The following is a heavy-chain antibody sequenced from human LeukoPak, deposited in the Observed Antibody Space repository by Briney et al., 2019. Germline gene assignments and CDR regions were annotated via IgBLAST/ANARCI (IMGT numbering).Heavy chain of an antibody. CDR1: GGSISSYY. CDR3: ARDGMVRGATYPECYFDY. V-gene: IGHV4-59*01. D-gene: IGHD3-10*01. Sequence: SETLSLTCTVSGGSISSYYWSWIRQPPGKGLEWIGYIYYSGSTNYNPSLKSRVTISVDTSKNQFSLKLSSVTAADTAVYYCARDGMVRGATYPECYFDYWGQGTLITVSS. J-gene: IGHJ4*02. CDR2: IYYSGST.